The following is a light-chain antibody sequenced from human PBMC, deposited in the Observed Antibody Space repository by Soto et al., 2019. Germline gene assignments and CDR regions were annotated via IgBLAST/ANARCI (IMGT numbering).Light chain of an antibody. Sequence: QSALTQSASASGSPGQSITISCTGTSSDVGPYNLVSWYQQHPGKAPKLIIYEVSKRPSGVSNRFSGSKSGNTASLTVSGLQADDEADYYCCSYAGSNTFVFGLGTKLTVL. CDR1: SSDVGPYNL. CDR3: CSYAGSNTFV. V-gene: IGLV2-23*02. CDR2: EVS. J-gene: IGLJ1*01.